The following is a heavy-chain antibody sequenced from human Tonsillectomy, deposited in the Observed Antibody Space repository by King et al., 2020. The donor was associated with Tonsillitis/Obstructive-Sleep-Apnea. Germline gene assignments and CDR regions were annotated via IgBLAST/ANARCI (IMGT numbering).Heavy chain of an antibody. J-gene: IGHJ5*02. CDR3: ARGPYCSSTSCFGGWFDP. D-gene: IGHD2-2*01. Sequence: VQLQQWGAGLLKPSETLSLTCAVYGGSFSGYYWSWIRQPPGKGLEWIGEINHSGSTNYNLSLKSRVTISVDTSKNQLSLKLSTVTAADTAVYYCARGPYCSSTSCFGGWFDPWGQGTLVTVSS. CDR1: GGSFSGYY. CDR2: INHSGST. V-gene: IGHV4-34*01.